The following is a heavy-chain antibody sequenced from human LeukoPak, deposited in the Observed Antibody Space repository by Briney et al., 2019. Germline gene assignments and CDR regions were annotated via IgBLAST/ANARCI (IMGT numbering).Heavy chain of an antibody. V-gene: IGHV4-34*01. Sequence: SETLSLTCAVYGGSFSGYYWSWIRQPPGKGLEWIGEINHSGSTNYNPSLKSRVTISVDTSKNQFSLKLSSVTAADTAVYYCASREGYSSGWVYYYYYYMDVWGKGTTVTVSS. CDR2: INHSGST. CDR3: ASREGYSSGWVYYYYYYMDV. D-gene: IGHD6-19*01. CDR1: GGSFSGYY. J-gene: IGHJ6*03.